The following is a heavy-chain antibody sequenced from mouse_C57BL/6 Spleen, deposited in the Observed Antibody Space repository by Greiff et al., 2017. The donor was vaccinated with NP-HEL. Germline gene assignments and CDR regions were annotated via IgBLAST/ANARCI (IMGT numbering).Heavy chain of an antibody. CDR1: GYTFTDYN. CDR2: INPNNGGT. Sequence: EVQLQQSGPELVKPGASVKMSCKASGYTFTDYNMHWVKQSHGKSLEWIGYINPNNGGTSYNQKFKGKATLTVNKSSSTAYMELRSLTSDDSAVYYCARVARGDYYAMDYWGQGTSVTVSS. V-gene: IGHV1-22*01. J-gene: IGHJ4*01. CDR3: ARVARGDYYAMDY. D-gene: IGHD3-1*01.